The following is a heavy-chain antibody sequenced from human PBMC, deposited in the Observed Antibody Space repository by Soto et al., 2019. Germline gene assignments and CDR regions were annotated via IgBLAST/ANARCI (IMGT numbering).Heavy chain of an antibody. Sequence: GGSLRLSCAASGFTFSSYGMHWVRQAPGKGLEWVAVISYDGSNKYYADSVKGRFTISRDNSKNTLYLQMNSLRAEDTAVYYCENLPEWERVDYWGQGTLVTVSS. V-gene: IGHV3-30*18. CDR3: ENLPEWERVDY. J-gene: IGHJ4*02. CDR2: ISYDGSNK. D-gene: IGHD1-26*01. CDR1: GFTFSSYG.